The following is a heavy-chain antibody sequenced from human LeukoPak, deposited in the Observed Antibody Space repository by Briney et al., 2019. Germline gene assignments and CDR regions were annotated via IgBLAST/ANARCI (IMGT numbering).Heavy chain of an antibody. CDR2: IYHSGST. Sequence: SETLSLTCTVSGGSISSGGYYWSWIRQAPGKGLEWIGYIYHSGSTYYNPSLKSRVTISADTSKNQFSLRLSSVTAADTAVYYCARVDVEYSNYDYWGQGTLVTVSS. CDR1: GGSISSGGYY. CDR3: ARVDVEYSNYDY. V-gene: IGHV4-30-2*01. D-gene: IGHD4-11*01. J-gene: IGHJ4*02.